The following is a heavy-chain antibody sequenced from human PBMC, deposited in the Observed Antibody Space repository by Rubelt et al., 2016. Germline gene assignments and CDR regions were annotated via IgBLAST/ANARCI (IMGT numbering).Heavy chain of an antibody. D-gene: IGHD6-13*01. CDR3: ARDSAGLDY. V-gene: IGHV4-61*05. CDR2: ISYTGST. Sequence: QLQLQESGPGLVKPSETLTLTCTVSGGSISSSSYFWGWIRQPPGKGLEWIGYISYTGSTKYSPSLKSRVAISVDTAKNQFALRLSSVTAADTAVYFCARDSAGLDYWGQGTLVTVSS. CDR1: GGSISSSSYF. J-gene: IGHJ4*02.